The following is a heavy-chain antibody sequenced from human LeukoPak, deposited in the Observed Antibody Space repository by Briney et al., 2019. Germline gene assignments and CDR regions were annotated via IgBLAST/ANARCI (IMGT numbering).Heavy chain of an antibody. CDR1: GGSLSSSSYY. CDR2: IYYSGST. D-gene: IGHD3-3*01. J-gene: IGHJ4*02. V-gene: IGHV4-39*01. Sequence: SETLSLTCTVSGGSLSSSSYYWGWIRQPPGKGLEWIGSIYYSGSTYYNPSLKSRVTISVDTSKNQFSLKLSSVTAADTAVYYCARHLVYYDFWSGYYTPPGDYWGQGTLVTVSS. CDR3: ARHLVYYDFWSGYYTPPGDY.